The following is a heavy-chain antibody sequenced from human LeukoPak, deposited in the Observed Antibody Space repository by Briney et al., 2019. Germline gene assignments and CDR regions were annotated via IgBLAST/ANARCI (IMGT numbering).Heavy chain of an antibody. CDR1: GFTFSSYA. CDR2: ISGSGGST. J-gene: IGHJ4*02. D-gene: IGHD1-14*01. V-gene: IGHV3-23*01. Sequence: GGSLRLSCAASGFTFSSYAMSWVRQAPGKGLEWVSAISGSGGSTYYADSVKGRFTISRDNAKNSLYLQMNSLRAEDTAVYYCARDLTHSFDYWGQGTLVTVSS. CDR3: ARDLTHSFDY.